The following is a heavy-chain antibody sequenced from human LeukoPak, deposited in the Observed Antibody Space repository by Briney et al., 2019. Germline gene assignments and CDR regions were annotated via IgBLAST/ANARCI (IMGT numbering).Heavy chain of an antibody. CDR1: GGPISSGGYS. D-gene: IGHD3-10*01. V-gene: IGHV4-30-2*01. Sequence: PSQTLSLTCAVSGGPISSGGYSWSWIRQPPGKGLEWIGHIYHSGSTYYNPSLKSRVTISVDRSKKQFSLKLSSVTDADTAVYYCARDGRYYYGSGSYYTAFDIWGQGTMVTVSS. CDR3: ARDGRYYYGSGSYYTAFDI. J-gene: IGHJ3*02. CDR2: IYHSGST.